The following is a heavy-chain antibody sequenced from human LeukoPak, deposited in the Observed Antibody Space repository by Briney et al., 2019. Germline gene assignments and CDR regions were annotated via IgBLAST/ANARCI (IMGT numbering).Heavy chain of an antibody. CDR1: GFTVSSNY. CDR2: IYSGGST. Sequence: GGSLRLSCAASGFTVSSNYMSWVRQAPGKGLEWVSVIYSGGSTYYADSVKGRFTISRHNSKNTLYLQMNSLRAEDTAVYFCAREGSGYTYGYNDAFDLWGQGTMVTVSS. V-gene: IGHV3-53*01. J-gene: IGHJ3*01. CDR3: AREGSGYTYGYNDAFDL. D-gene: IGHD5-18*01.